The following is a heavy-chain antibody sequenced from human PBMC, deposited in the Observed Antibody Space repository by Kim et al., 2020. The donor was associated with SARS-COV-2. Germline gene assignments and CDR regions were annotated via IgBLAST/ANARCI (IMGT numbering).Heavy chain of an antibody. J-gene: IGHJ6*02. CDR2: IIPIFGTA. D-gene: IGHD3-3*01. CDR3: ARDSDFWSGYSYPYYYYGMDV. CDR1: GGTFSSYA. V-gene: IGHV1-69*13. Sequence: SVKVSCKASGGTFSSYAISWVRQAPGQGLEWMGGIIPIFGTANYAQKFQGRVTITADESTSTAYMELSSLRSEDTAVYYCARDSDFWSGYSYPYYYYGMDVWGQGTTVTVSS.